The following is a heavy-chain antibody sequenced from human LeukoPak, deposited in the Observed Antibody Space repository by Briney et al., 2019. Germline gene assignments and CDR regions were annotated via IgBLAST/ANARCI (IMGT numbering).Heavy chain of an antibody. CDR1: GGSISSGGYS. CDR3: ARVGDDATGTTLHYYYYGMDV. J-gene: IGHJ6*02. V-gene: IGHV4-30-2*01. CDR2: IYHSGST. Sequence: PSETLSLTCAVSGGSISSGGYSWRWIRQPPGKGLEWIGYIYHSGSTNYNPSLKSRVTISVDTSKNQFSLKLSSVTAADTAVYYCARVGDDATGTTLHYYYYGMDVWGQGTTVTVSS. D-gene: IGHD1-7*01.